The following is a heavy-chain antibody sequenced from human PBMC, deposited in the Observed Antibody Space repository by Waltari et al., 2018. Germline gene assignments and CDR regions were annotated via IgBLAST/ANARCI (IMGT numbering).Heavy chain of an antibody. Sequence: EVQLLESGGGLVQPGGSLRLSCAASGFTFSRYALSWVRQAQGKGLEWVSVIYSGGSTYYADSVKGRFTISRDNSKNTLYLQMNSRRAEDTAVYYCAKGYYYYYMDVWGKGTTVTVSS. CDR1: GFTFSRYA. J-gene: IGHJ6*03. CDR3: AKGYYYYYMDV. V-gene: IGHV3-23*03. CDR2: IYSGGST.